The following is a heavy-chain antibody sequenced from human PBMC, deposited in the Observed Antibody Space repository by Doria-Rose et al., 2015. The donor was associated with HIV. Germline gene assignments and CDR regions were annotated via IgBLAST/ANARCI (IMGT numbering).Heavy chain of an antibody. D-gene: IGHD6-13*01. Sequence: QVTLKESGPVLVKPTETLTLTCTVSGVSLSSPGMGVSWIRQPPGKALEWLANIFSDDERSYNTSLKSRLTISSGASKSQVVLTRTDMDPVGTATYYCARIKSSRWYHKYYFDCWGQGTLVIVSA. V-gene: IGHV2-26*01. CDR2: IFSDDER. CDR3: ARIKSSRWYHKYYFDC. CDR1: GVSLSSPGMG. J-gene: IGHJ4*02.